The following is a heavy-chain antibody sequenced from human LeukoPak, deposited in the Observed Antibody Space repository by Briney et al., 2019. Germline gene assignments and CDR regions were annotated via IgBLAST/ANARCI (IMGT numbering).Heavy chain of an antibody. J-gene: IGHJ4*02. CDR1: GFTFDDYG. V-gene: IGHV3-20*04. CDR2: LNWNGDST. D-gene: IGHD3-22*01. CDR3: ARDSWYYYDSSGYPFDY. Sequence: GGSLRLSCAASGFTFDDYGMNWVRQAPGKGLEWVSGLNWNGDSTGYADSVKGRFTISRDNAKNSLYLQMNSLRAEDTALYYCARDSWYYYDSSGYPFDYWGQGTLVTVSS.